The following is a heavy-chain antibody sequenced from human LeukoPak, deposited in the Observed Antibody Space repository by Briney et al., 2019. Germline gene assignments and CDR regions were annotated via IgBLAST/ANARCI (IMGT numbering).Heavy chain of an antibody. CDR1: GFTFDDYG. V-gene: IGHV3-9*01. J-gene: IGHJ6*02. CDR2: ISWSSGNI. D-gene: IGHD5-24*01. Sequence: GGSLRLSCAASGFTFDDYGMHWVRQAPGKGLEWASTISWSSGNIDYANSVKGRFTISRDNAKNSLYLQMNSLRGEDTALYYCARSRGGSTYYDLDVWGQGTTVIVSS. CDR3: ARSRGGSTYYDLDV.